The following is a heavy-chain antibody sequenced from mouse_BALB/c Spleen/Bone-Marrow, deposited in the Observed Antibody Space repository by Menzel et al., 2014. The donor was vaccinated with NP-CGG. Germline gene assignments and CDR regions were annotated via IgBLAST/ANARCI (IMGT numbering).Heavy chain of an antibody. D-gene: IGHD2-14*01. CDR2: ISGYYGDA. CDR1: GYTFTDYA. J-gene: IGHJ4*01. Sequence: VQLQQSGAELVRPGVSVKISCKGSGYTFTDYAIHWVKQSHAKSLEWIGLISGYYGDAIYNRKFKGKATMTVDKSSRTAYMDLARLTSEDSAIYYCARSGKVRNAMDYWGQGTSVTVPS. CDR3: ARSGKVRNAMDY. V-gene: IGHV1-67*01.